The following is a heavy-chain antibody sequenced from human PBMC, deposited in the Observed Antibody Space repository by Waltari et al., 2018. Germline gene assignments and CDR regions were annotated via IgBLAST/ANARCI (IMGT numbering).Heavy chain of an antibody. Sequence: EVQLVESGGGLVKPGGSLRLSCAASGFTFSSYSMNWVRQAPGKGLEWVSSISSSSSYIYYADSVKGRFTISRDNAKNSLYLQMNSLRAEDTAVYYCARPSDLYDSSGYYYAANYFDYWGQGTLVTVSS. CDR3: ARPSDLYDSSGYYYAANYFDY. CDR1: GFTFSSYS. CDR2: ISSSSSYI. V-gene: IGHV3-21*01. D-gene: IGHD3-22*01. J-gene: IGHJ4*02.